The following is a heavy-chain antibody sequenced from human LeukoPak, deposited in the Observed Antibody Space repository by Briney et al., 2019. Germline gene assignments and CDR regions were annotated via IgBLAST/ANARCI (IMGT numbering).Heavy chain of an antibody. V-gene: IGHV3-53*01. J-gene: IGHJ4*02. CDR1: GFTVSSNY. D-gene: IGHD1-26*01. Sequence: GGPLRLSCAASGFTVSSNYMSWVRQAPGKGLEWVSVIYSGGNTYYADSVTGRFTISRDNSENTLYLQMNSLRAEDTAVYYCARVGEGAAKDWGQGTLVTVSS. CDR3: ARVGEGAAKD. CDR2: IYSGGNT.